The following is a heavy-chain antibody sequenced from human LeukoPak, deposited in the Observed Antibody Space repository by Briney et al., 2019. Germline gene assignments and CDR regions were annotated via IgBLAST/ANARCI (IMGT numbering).Heavy chain of an antibody. J-gene: IGHJ4*02. CDR2: IIPILGIA. D-gene: IGHD2-2*01. CDR1: GGTFSSYT. V-gene: IGHV1-69*02. Sequence: GASVKVSCKASGGTFSSYTISWVRQAPGQGLEWMGRIIPILGIANYAQKFQGRVTITADKSTSTAYMELSSLRSEDTAVYYCASDIVVVPAARSNPLDYWGQGTLVTVSS. CDR3: ASDIVVVPAARSNPLDY.